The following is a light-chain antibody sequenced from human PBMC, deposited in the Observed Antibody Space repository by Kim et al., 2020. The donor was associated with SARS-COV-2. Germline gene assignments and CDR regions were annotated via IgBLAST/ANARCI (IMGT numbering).Light chain of an antibody. CDR2: DAS. CDR3: QQYDAVPLT. V-gene: IGKV1-33*01. CDR1: QDINTY. J-gene: IGKJ4*01. Sequence: ASVGDRVTITCQASQDINTYLNWYQQKPGKAPKLLIYDASNLKTGVPSRFTGSGSGTDFTFTISSLQPEDTATYYCQQYDAVPLTLGGGTKVDIK.